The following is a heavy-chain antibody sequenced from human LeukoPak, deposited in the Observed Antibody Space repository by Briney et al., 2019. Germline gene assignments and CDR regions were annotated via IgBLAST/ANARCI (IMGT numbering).Heavy chain of an antibody. D-gene: IGHD3-22*01. CDR1: GYTFTGYY. V-gene: IGHV1-2*04. J-gene: IGHJ6*02. CDR2: FNPNSGGT. Sequence: ASVKVSCKASGYTFTGYYMHWVRQAPGQGLEWMGWFNPNSGGTNYAQKFQGWVTMTRDTSISTAYMELSRLRSDDTAVYYCARDSSGYSHYGMDVWGQGTTVTVSS. CDR3: ARDSSGYSHYGMDV.